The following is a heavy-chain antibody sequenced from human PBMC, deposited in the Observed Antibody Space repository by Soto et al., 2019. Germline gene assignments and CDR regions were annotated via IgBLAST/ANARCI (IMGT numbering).Heavy chain of an antibody. J-gene: IGHJ6*02. D-gene: IGHD2-2*02. Sequence: SVKVSCKASGFTFTSSAVQWVRQARGQRLEWIGWIVVGSGNTNYAQKFQERVTITRDMSTSTAYMELSSLRSEDTAVYYCAADSLYCSSTSCYIHYYYGMDVWGQGTTVTVSS. CDR2: IVVGSGNT. CDR1: GFTFTSSA. CDR3: AADSLYCSSTSCYIHYYYGMDV. V-gene: IGHV1-58*01.